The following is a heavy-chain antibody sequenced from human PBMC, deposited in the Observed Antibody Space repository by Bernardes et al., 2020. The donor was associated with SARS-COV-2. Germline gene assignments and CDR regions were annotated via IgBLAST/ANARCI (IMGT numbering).Heavy chain of an antibody. CDR1: GGSISSSSYY. D-gene: IGHD2-2*01. CDR2: IYYSGST. Sequence: SEPLSLTCTVSGGSISSSSYYWGWIRQPPGKGLEWIGSIYYSGSTYYNPSLKSRVTISVDTSKNQFSLKLSSVTAADTAVYYCARDGWGSTSSFTNWFDPWGQGTLVTVSS. CDR3: ARDGWGSTSSFTNWFDP. V-gene: IGHV4-39*07. J-gene: IGHJ5*02.